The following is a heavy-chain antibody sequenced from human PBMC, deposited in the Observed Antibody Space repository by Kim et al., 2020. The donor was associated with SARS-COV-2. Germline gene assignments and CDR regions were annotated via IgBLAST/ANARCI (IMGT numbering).Heavy chain of an antibody. CDR1: GYTFTGYY. Sequence: ASVKVSCKASGYTFTGYYMHWVRQAPGQGLEWMGRINPNSGGTNYAQKFQGRVTMTRDTSISTAYMELSRLRSDDTAVYYCARDLVPIYRGAIAALDYWGQGTLVTVSS. J-gene: IGHJ4*02. CDR3: ARDLVPIYRGAIAALDY. V-gene: IGHV1-2*06. D-gene: IGHD6-13*01. CDR2: INPNSGGT.